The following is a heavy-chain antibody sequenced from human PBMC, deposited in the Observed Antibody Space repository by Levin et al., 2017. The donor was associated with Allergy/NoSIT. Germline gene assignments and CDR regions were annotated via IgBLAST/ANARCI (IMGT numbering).Heavy chain of an antibody. CDR2: IKSKTDGGTT. V-gene: IGHV3-15*01. CDR3: TTCPSYCSGGSCYPTVDY. D-gene: IGHD2-15*01. Sequence: SCAASGFTFSNAWMSWVRQAPGKGLEWVGRIKSKTDGGTTDYAAPVKGRFTISRDDSKNTLYLQMNSLKTEDTAVYYCTTCPSYCSGGSCYPTVDYWGQGTLVTVSS. J-gene: IGHJ4*02. CDR1: GFTFSNAW.